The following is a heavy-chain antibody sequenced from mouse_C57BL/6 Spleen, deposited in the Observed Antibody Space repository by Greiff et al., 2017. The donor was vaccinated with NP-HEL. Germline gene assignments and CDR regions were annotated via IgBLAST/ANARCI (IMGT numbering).Heavy chain of an antibody. D-gene: IGHD4-1*01. CDR2: INPSSGYT. V-gene: IGHV1-4*01. CDR3: ARYWDGDFDY. J-gene: IGHJ2*01. Sequence: QVQLKQSGAELARPGASVKMSCKASGYTFTSYTMHWVKQRPGQGLEWIGYINPSSGYTKYNQKFKDKATLTADKSSSTAYMQLSSLTSEDSAVYYCARYWDGDFDYWGQGTTLTVSS. CDR1: GYTFTSYT.